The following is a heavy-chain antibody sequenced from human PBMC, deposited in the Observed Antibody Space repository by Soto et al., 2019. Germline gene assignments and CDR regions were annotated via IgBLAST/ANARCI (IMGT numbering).Heavy chain of an antibody. D-gene: IGHD2-15*01. CDR2: IYPGDSDT. V-gene: IGHV5-51*01. J-gene: IGHJ6*02. CDR1: GYRFTSYW. CDR3: ARHGRAYCSGGSCYSGGDYYGMDV. Sequence: GESLKISCKGSGYRFTSYWIGWVRQMPGKGLEWTGIIYPGDSDTRYSPSFQGQVTISAAXSISTAYLQWSSLKASDTAMYDCARHGRAYCSGGSCYSGGDYYGMDVGGQGTTVTVSS.